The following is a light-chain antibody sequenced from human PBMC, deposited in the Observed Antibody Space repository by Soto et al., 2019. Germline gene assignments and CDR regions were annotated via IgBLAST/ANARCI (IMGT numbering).Light chain of an antibody. J-gene: IGLJ2*01. CDR3: CSYAGDNNVV. V-gene: IGLV2-8*01. Sequence: QSALTQPPSASGSVGQSVTISCTGTSSDIGGYNYVSWYQQLPGKAPKLKIYEVNKRPSGVPDRFSGSKSGNTASLTVSGLQAEDEADYYCCSYAGDNNVVFGGGTKLTVL. CDR1: SSDIGGYNY. CDR2: EVN.